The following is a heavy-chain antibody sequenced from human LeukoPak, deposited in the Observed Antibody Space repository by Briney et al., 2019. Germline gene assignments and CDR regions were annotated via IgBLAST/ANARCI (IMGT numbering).Heavy chain of an antibody. D-gene: IGHD2-21*02. CDR2: TYYRAKWYN. J-gene: IGHJ4*02. V-gene: IGHV6-1*01. CDR1: GDSVSSNSAA. CDR3: ARDSTCGGDCYHPPAFDY. Sequence: SQTLSLTCALSGDSVSSNSAAWNWVRQSPSRGLEWLGRTYYRAKWYNDYAVSVKSRITINPDTSKNQFSLQLNSVTPEDTAVYYCARDSTCGGDCYHPPAFDYWGQGTLVTVSS.